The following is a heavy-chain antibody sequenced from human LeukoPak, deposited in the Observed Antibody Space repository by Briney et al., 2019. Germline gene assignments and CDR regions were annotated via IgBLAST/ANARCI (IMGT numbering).Heavy chain of an antibody. V-gene: IGHV1-69*05. D-gene: IGHD3-3*01. CDR1: GGTFSSYA. CDR3: ARAPYYDFWSGYHDGDYYYYYMDV. J-gene: IGHJ6*03. CDR2: IIPIFGTA. Sequence: SVKVSCKASGGTFSSYAISWVRQAPGQGLEWMGGIIPIFGTANYAQKFQGRVTITTDESTSTAYMELSSLRSEDTAVYYCARAPYYDFWSGYHDGDYYYYYMDVWGKGTTVTVSS.